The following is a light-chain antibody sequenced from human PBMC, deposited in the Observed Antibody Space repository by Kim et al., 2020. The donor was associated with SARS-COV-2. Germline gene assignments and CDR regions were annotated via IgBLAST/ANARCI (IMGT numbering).Light chain of an antibody. Sequence: SYELTQPPSVSVSPGQTVSITCSGDKLGEKYACWYQQKPGQSPVLVIYQDSKRPSGIPERFSGSNSGNTATLTISGTQAMDEADYYCQAWDSSTWVFGGG. CDR3: QAWDSSTWV. V-gene: IGLV3-1*01. CDR2: QDS. J-gene: IGLJ3*02. CDR1: KLGEKY.